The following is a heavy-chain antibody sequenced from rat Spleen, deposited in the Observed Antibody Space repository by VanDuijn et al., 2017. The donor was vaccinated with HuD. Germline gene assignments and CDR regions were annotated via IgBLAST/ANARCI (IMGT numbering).Heavy chain of an antibody. D-gene: IGHD2-3*01. J-gene: IGHJ2*01. Sequence: EVQLVESGGGLVQPGRSMKLSCAASGFTFSNYDMAWVRQAPTKGLEWVASISYDGSSTYYRDSVKGRFTISRDNAKNTLYHQMDSLRSEDTATYYCARQGLDIYALDYWGQGVMVSVSS. CDR1: GFTFSNYD. CDR2: ISYDGSST. V-gene: IGHV5-25*01. CDR3: ARQGLDIYALDY.